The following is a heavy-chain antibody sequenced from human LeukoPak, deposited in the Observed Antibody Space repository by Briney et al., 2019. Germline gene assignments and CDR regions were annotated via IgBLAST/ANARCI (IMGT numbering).Heavy chain of an antibody. CDR3: AKDRYSGLNTIDY. CDR1: GLSFSTYG. CDR2: ISYDGSYK. V-gene: IGHV3-30*18. D-gene: IGHD6-13*01. Sequence: QPGGSLRLSCSASGLSFSTYGMHWVRQAPGKGLEWVAVISYDGSYKFYADSVKGRFTISRDNSKSTLYLQMNSLRAEDTAVYYCAKDRYSGLNTIDYWGQGTLVTVSS. J-gene: IGHJ4*02.